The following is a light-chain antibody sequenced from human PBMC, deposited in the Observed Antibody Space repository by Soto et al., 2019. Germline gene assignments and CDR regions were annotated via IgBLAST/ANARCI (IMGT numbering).Light chain of an antibody. CDR2: DN. CDR3: AACDASLNGVV. Sequence: QSVLTQPPSASGTPGLRVNFSCSGSSSNIGSNPVSWYQLLPGTAPKLLIYDNERPSGVPDRFSGSKSGTSASLAISGLQSDDEADYYCAACDASLNGVVFGGGTKLTVL. V-gene: IGLV1-44*01. J-gene: IGLJ2*01. CDR1: SSNIGSNP.